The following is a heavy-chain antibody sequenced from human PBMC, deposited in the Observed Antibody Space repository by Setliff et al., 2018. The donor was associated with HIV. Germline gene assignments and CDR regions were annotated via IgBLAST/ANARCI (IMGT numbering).Heavy chain of an antibody. CDR1: GDSISSSSDY. CDR3: AKVGGKGYSNFLDS. Sequence: PSETLSLTCTVSGDSISSSSDYWGWIRQPPGKGLEWIGSFYYSGSTYYNPSLKSRVAISVDTSKNHFSLNLTSVTAADTAIYFCAKVGGKGYSNFLDSWGQGLLVTVSS. D-gene: IGHD2-15*01. V-gene: IGHV4-39*02. CDR2: FYYSGST. J-gene: IGHJ4*02.